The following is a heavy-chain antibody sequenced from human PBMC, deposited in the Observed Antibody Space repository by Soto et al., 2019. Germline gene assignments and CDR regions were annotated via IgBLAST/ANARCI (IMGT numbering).Heavy chain of an antibody. Sequence: SETLSLTCTVSCGSISSYYWSWIRQPPGKGLEWIGYIYYSGSTNYNPSLKSRVTISVDTSKNQFSLKLSSVTAADTAVYYCARGSPLRGWLPVDFDYWGQGTLVTVSS. CDR2: IYYSGST. CDR1: CGSISSYY. D-gene: IGHD5-12*01. V-gene: IGHV4-59*01. CDR3: ARGSPLRGWLPVDFDY. J-gene: IGHJ4*02.